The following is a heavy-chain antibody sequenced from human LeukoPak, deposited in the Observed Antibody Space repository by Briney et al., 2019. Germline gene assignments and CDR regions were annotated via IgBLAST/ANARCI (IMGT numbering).Heavy chain of an antibody. D-gene: IGHD2-2*01. CDR2: IIPIFGTA. CDR1: GGTFSSYA. CDR3: ARGIPAGSGDY. V-gene: IGHV1-69*05. J-gene: IGHJ4*02. Sequence: GASVKVSCKASGGTFSSYAISWVRQAPGQGLEWMGGIIPIFGTANYAQKFQGRVTITTDESTSTAYMELSSLRSDDTAVYYCARGIPAGSGDYWGQGTLVTVSS.